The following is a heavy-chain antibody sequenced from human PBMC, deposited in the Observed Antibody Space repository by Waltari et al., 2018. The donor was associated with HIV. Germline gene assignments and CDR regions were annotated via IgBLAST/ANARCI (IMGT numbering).Heavy chain of an antibody. Sequence: EVQLVESGGGLVKPGGSQRLSCAASGFTFSSYSMNWVRQAPGKGLEWVSSISSSSSYIYYADSVKGRFTISRDNAKNSLYLQMNSLRAEDTAVYYCARDLGRALDYWGQGTLVTVSS. D-gene: IGHD1-26*01. CDR2: ISSSSSYI. CDR3: ARDLGRALDY. J-gene: IGHJ4*02. CDR1: GFTFSSYS. V-gene: IGHV3-21*01.